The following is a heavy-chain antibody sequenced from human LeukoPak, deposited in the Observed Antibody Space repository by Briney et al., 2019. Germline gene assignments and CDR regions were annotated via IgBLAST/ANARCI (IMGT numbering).Heavy chain of an antibody. V-gene: IGHV4-4*07. Sequence: SETLSLTCTVSGGSISTHYWSWIRQPAGKGLEWIGPIFISGSTNYNPSLKSRVTMSVDTSKNQFSLNLSSVTAADTAVYYCARGSGWYDYWGQGTLVTVSS. CDR1: GGSISTHY. D-gene: IGHD6-19*01. CDR2: IFISGST. J-gene: IGHJ4*02. CDR3: ARGSGWYDY.